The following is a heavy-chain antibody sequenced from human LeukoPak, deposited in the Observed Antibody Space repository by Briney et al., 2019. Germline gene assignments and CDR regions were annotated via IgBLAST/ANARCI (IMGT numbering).Heavy chain of an antibody. D-gene: IGHD3-10*01. CDR1: GFTFSIYW. J-gene: IGHJ4*02. Sequence: GSLRLSCAASGFTFSIYWMHWVRQAPGKGLEWIGEINHSGSTNYNPSLKSRVTISVDTSKNQFSLKLSSVTAADTAVYYCARGPRLLWFGELLYSRYFDYWGQGTLVTVSS. V-gene: IGHV4-34*01. CDR2: INHSGST. CDR3: ARGPRLLWFGELLYSRYFDY.